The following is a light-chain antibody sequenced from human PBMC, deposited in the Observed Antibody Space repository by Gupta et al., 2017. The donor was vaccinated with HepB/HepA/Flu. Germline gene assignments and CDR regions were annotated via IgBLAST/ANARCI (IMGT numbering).Light chain of an antibody. Sequence: DIQMTQSPSSLSASVGDRVTITCRASQSIVTYLNWYQQKLGKAPKPLIYGASSLESGVPSRFSGSGSGTDFTLTISSLQPEDFATYYCQRSYSTPKTFGQETKVEIK. CDR2: GAS. J-gene: IGKJ1*01. CDR3: QRSYSTPKT. CDR1: QSIVTY. V-gene: IGKV1-39*01.